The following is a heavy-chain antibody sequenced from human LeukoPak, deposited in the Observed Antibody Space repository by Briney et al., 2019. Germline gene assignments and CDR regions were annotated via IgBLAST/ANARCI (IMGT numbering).Heavy chain of an antibody. CDR2: IYYSGST. CDR1: GGSISSYY. Sequence: PSETLSLTCTVSGGSISSYYWSWIRQPPGKGLEWIGYIYYSGSTNYNPSLKSRVTISVDTSKNQFSLKLSSVTAADTAVYYSAREGGNWNAPGFYFDYWGQGTLVTVSS. CDR3: AREGGNWNAPGFYFDY. V-gene: IGHV4-59*01. J-gene: IGHJ4*02. D-gene: IGHD1-1*01.